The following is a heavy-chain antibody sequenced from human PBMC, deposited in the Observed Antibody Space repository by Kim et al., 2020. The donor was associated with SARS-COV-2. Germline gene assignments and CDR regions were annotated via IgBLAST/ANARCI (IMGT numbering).Heavy chain of an antibody. D-gene: IGHD3-3*01. CDR1: GFTFGDYA. V-gene: IGHV3-9*01. Sequence: GGSLRLSCAASGFTFGDYAMHWVRQAPGKGLEWVSGISCNSGSICYADSVKGRFTISRDNDKNSLYLQMNSLRAEDTALYYCAKEQYGFLEWLLAQQYYYYYMDDWGKGTTVTVSS. J-gene: IGHJ6*03. CDR2: ISCNSGSI. CDR3: AKEQYGFLEWLLAQQYYYYYMDD.